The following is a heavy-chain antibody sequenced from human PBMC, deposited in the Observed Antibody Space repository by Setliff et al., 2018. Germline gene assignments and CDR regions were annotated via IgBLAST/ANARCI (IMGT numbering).Heavy chain of an antibody. V-gene: IGHV1-69*05. CDR3: AREGVDTRSSTDYRYYMDV. Sequence: SVKVSCKASGGTFSNYGVSWVRQAPGQGLEWMGGTIPLFGTTDYAQKFHGRVTIITDESTSTAYMEQSSLTSDDTAVYYCAREGVDTRSSTDYRYYMDVWGQGTTVTVSS. J-gene: IGHJ6*03. CDR1: GGTFSNYG. D-gene: IGHD5-18*01. CDR2: TIPLFGTT.